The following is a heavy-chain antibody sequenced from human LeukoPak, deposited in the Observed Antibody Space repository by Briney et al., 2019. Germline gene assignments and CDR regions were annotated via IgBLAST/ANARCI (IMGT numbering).Heavy chain of an antibody. J-gene: IGHJ4*02. V-gene: IGHV1-2*02. CDR3: ARDETYYYDSSGYYYFDY. Sequence: ASVKVSCKASGYTFTGYYMHWVRQAPGQGLEWMGCINPNSGGTNYAQKFQGRVTMTRDTSISTAYMELSRLRSDDTAVYYCARDETYYYDSSGYYYFDYWGQGTLVTVSS. CDR1: GYTFTGYY. CDR2: INPNSGGT. D-gene: IGHD3-22*01.